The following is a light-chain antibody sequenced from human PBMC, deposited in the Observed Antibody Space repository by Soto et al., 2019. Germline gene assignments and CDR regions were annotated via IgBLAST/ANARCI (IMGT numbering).Light chain of an antibody. CDR2: AAS. J-gene: IGKJ2*01. CDR1: QGFSSF. CDR3: QQVYSYPYT. V-gene: IGKV1-9*01. Sequence: DIQLTQSPSFLSASVGDRVTITCRASQGFSSFLAWYQQKPGKAPKILLYAASTLQSGVPSRFSGSGSGTEFTLTISSLQPEDFATYYCQQVYSYPYTFGQGTKLEIK.